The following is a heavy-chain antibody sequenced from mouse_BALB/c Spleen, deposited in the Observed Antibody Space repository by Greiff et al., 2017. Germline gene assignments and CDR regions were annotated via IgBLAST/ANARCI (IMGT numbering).Heavy chain of an antibody. D-gene: IGHD1-2*01. V-gene: IGHV1S135*01. J-gene: IGHJ4*01. CDR2: IDPYNGGT. CDR3: ASSPHYGEDAMDY. Sequence: VHVKQSGPELGKPGASVKISCKASGYSFTGYNMYWVKQSHRKSLEWIGYIDPYNGGTSYNQKSKGKATLTVDKSSSTAYMHLNSLTSEDSAIYYCASSPHYGEDAMDYWGQGTSVTVSS. CDR1: GYSFTGYN.